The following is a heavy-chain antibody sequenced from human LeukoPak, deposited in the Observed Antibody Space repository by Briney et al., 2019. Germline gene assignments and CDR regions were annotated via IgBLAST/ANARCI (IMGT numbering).Heavy chain of an antibody. CDR3: ARDSGTTGEVKFDP. V-gene: IGHV4-59*10. Sequence: PSETLSLTCAVYGGSFSGYYWSWIRQPPGKGLEWIGRISGSGVITYNPSLKSRVILSLDTSNNHFSLKLISVTAADTAVYYCARDSGTTGEVKFDPRGQGMLVTVSS. CDR2: ISGSGVI. D-gene: IGHD3-10*01. CDR1: GGSFSGYY. J-gene: IGHJ5*02.